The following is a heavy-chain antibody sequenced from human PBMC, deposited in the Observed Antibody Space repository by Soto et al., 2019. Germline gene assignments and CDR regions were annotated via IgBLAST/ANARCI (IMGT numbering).Heavy chain of an antibody. Sequence: GGSLRLSCAASGFTFSSYAMSWVRQAPGKGLEWVSAISGSGGSTYYADSVKGRFTISRDNSKNTLYLQMNSLRAEDTAVYYCAKASYDFWSGPYYYYMDVWGKGTTVTVSS. V-gene: IGHV3-23*01. CDR1: GFTFSSYA. D-gene: IGHD3-3*01. J-gene: IGHJ6*03. CDR2: ISGSGGST. CDR3: AKASYDFWSGPYYYYMDV.